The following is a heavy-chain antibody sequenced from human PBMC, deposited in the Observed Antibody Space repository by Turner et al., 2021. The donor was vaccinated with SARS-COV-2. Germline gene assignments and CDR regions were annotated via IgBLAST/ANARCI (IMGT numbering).Heavy chain of an antibody. CDR2: VSPNSGGT. D-gene: IGHD3-22*01. Sequence: QVPLVQSGAELKKPGVSLKVSCTTSGYSFTGYYIHWVRQGPGQGLEWIGWVSPNSGGTNYARKFQGWVTMTRDTSISVVYLEMSRLKSDDTAVYYCARVAFDISPDAFDIWGQGTMVTVSS. J-gene: IGHJ3*02. CDR3: ARVAFDISPDAFDI. CDR1: GYSFTGYY. V-gene: IGHV1-2*04.